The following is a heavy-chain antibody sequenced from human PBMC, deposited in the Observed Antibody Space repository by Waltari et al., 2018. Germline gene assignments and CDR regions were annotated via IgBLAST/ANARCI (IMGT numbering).Heavy chain of an antibody. J-gene: IGHJ3*02. Sequence: QVQLVQSGAEVKKPGASVKVSCKASGYTFTGYYMHWVRQAPGQGLEWMGWINPNGGGTNYAQKFQGRVTMTRDTSISTAYMELSRLRSDDTAVYYCARGSSSASDDACDIWGQGTMVTVSS. CDR1: GYTFTGYY. CDR2: INPNGGGT. D-gene: IGHD6-6*01. V-gene: IGHV1-2*02. CDR3: ARGSSSASDDACDI.